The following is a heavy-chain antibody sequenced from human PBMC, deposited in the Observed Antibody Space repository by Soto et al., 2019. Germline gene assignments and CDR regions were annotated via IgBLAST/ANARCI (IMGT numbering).Heavy chain of an antibody. D-gene: IGHD3-16*01. J-gene: IGHJ4*02. CDR2: ISSSSSYI. CDR3: ARVLVSGGGDDY. Sequence: EVQLVESGGGLVKPGGSLRLSCAASGFTFSSYSMNWVRQAPGKGLEWVSSISSSSSYIYYADSVKGRFTITRDNAKNSLYLQMNSLRAEDTAVYYCARVLVSGGGDDYWGQGTLVTVSS. CDR1: GFTFSSYS. V-gene: IGHV3-21*01.